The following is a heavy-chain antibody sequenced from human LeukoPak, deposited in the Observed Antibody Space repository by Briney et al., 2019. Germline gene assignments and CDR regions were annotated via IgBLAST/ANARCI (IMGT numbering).Heavy chain of an antibody. Sequence: PGRSLRLSCAASGFTFDDYAMHWVRQAPGKSLEWVSGISWNSGSIGYADSVKGRFTISRDNAKDSLYLQMNSLRAEDTALYYCAKDMGYWGQGTLVTVSS. CDR3: AKDMGY. J-gene: IGHJ4*02. CDR1: GFTFDDYA. CDR2: ISWNSGSI. V-gene: IGHV3-9*01.